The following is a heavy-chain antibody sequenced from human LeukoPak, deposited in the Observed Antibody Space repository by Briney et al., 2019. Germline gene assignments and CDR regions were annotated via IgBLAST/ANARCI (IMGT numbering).Heavy chain of an antibody. CDR3: ARERWFGELSADYYYYYGMDV. V-gene: IGHV3-23*01. CDR1: GFTFSSYA. D-gene: IGHD3-10*01. CDR2: ISGSGGST. Sequence: GGSLRLSCAASGFTFSSYAMSWVRQAPGKGLEWVSAISGSGGSTYYADSVKGRFTISRDNSKNTLYLQMDSLRAEDTAVYYCARERWFGELSADYYYYYGMDVWGQGTTVTVSS. J-gene: IGHJ6*02.